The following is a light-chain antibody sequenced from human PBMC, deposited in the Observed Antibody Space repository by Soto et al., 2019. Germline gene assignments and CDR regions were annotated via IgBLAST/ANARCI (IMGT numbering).Light chain of an antibody. V-gene: IGKV1-5*03. CDR3: QQYNSYSWT. CDR2: KAS. CDR1: QGISSY. J-gene: IGKJ1*01. Sequence: IQLTQSPSSLSASVGDRVTITCRASQGISSYLAWYQQKPGKAPKLLIYKASSLESGVPSRFSGSGSGTEFTLTISSLQPDDFTTYYCQQYNSYSWTFGQGTKVDIK.